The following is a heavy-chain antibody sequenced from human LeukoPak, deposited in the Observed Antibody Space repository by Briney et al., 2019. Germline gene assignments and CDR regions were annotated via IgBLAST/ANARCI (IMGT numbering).Heavy chain of an antibody. J-gene: IGHJ4*02. CDR1: GFTFSNAW. CDR2: ISSSGSTI. CDR3: ARADYSYGQPGRHYFDY. Sequence: GGSLRLSCAASGFTFSNAWMSWVRRAPGKGLEWVSYISSSGSTIYYADSVKGRFTISRDNAKNSLYLQMNSLRAEDTAVYYCARADYSYGQPGRHYFDYWGQGTLVTVSS. D-gene: IGHD5-18*01. V-gene: IGHV3-11*04.